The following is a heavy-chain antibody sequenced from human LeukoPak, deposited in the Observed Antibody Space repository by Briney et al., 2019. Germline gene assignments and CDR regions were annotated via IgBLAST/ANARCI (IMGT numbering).Heavy chain of an antibody. CDR3: AKRDGYNSNPLKD. V-gene: IGHV3-23*01. Sequence: AGGSLRLSCAASGFTFSSYAMSWVRQAPGKGPEWVSAISGSGSSTYYADSVKGRFTISRDNSKNTLYLQMNSLRAEDTALYYCAKRDGYNSNPLKDWGQGTLVTVSS. CDR1: GFTFSSYA. CDR2: ISGSGSST. J-gene: IGHJ4*02. D-gene: IGHD5-24*01.